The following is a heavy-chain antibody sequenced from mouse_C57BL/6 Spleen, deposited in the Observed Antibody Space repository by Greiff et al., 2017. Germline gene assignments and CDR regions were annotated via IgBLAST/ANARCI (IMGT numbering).Heavy chain of an antibody. J-gene: IGHJ2*01. CDR3: ASRSYYGNY. CDR1: GYTFTSYW. CDR2: IDPSDSYT. D-gene: IGHD2-1*01. V-gene: IGHV1-50*01. Sequence: QVQLQQPGAELVKPGASVKLSCKASGYTFTSYWMQWVKPRPGQGLEWIGEIDPSDSYTNYNPKFKGKATLTVDTSSSTAYMQLSSLTSEDSAVYYCASRSYYGNYWGQGTTLTVSS.